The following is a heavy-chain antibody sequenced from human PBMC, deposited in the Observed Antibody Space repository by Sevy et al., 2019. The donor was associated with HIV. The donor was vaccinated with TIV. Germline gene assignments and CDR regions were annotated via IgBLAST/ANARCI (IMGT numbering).Heavy chain of an antibody. D-gene: IGHD6-13*01. Sequence: ASVKVSCKASGGTFSSYAISWVRQAPGQGLEWMGGIIPIFGTANYAQKFQGRVTITADESTSTAYMGLSSLRSEDTAVYYCASETGSGRYSSSWYFGWFDPWGQGTLVTVSS. CDR2: IIPIFGTA. J-gene: IGHJ5*02. CDR3: ASETGSGRYSSSWYFGWFDP. V-gene: IGHV1-69*13. CDR1: GGTFSSYA.